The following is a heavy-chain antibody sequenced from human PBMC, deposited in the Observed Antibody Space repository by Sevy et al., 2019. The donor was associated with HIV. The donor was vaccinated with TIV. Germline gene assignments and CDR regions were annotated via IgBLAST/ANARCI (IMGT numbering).Heavy chain of an antibody. CDR3: ARDFQYYASGGYYSDYFDY. J-gene: IGHJ4*02. Sequence: GGSLRLSCAASGFTFSSYGMHWVRQAPGKGLEWVAVIWYDGSNKYYADSVKGRFTISRDNSKNTLYLQMNSLRAEDTGVYDGARDFQYYASGGYYSDYFDYWGQGTLVTVSS. CDR2: IWYDGSNK. D-gene: IGHD3-22*01. V-gene: IGHV3-33*01. CDR1: GFTFSSYG.